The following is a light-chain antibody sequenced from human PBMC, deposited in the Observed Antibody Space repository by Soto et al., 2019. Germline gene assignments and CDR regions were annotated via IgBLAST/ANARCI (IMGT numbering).Light chain of an antibody. J-gene: IGKJ4*01. CDR3: QQLNSYPLT. CDR2: AAS. V-gene: IGKV1-9*01. Sequence: DIQMTQSPSTLSGSVGARVTITCRASQDISDYLAWYQPRPGKAPKLLIYAASTLQSGVPSRFSGSGSGTEFTLTISSLQPEDFATYSCQQLNSYPLTFGGGTKVDIK. CDR1: QDISDY.